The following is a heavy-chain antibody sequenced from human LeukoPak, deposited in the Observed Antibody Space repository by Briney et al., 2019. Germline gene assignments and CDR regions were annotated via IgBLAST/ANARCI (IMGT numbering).Heavy chain of an antibody. CDR1: GGTFSSYA. D-gene: IGHD3-3*01. V-gene: IGHV1-69*05. Sequence: WASVKVSCKASGGTFSSYAISWVRQAPGQGLEWMGGFIPIFGTANYAQKFQGRVTITTDESTSTAYMELSSLRSEDTAVYYCAGDEWLLGFFDYWGQGTLVTVSS. J-gene: IGHJ4*02. CDR3: AGDEWLLGFFDY. CDR2: FIPIFGTA.